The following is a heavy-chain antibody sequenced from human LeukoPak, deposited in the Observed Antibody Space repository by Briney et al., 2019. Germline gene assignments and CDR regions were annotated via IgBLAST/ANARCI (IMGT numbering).Heavy chain of an antibody. D-gene: IGHD2-15*01. CDR1: GGSFSSGDYS. J-gene: IGHJ4*02. CDR3: AREILSSVGYFDY. CDR2: IYHSGSP. Sequence: NPSETLSLTCAVSGGSFSSGDYSWSWIRQPPGKGLEWIGYIYHSGSPYYNPSLKGRVTISIDRSKNQLSLNLNSVTAADTAVYYCAREILSSVGYFDYWGQGILVTVSS. V-gene: IGHV4-30-2*01.